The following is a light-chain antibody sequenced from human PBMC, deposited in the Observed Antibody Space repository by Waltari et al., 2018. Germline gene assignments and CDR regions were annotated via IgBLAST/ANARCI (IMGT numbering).Light chain of an antibody. CDR3: SSYTSSGSYV. CDR1: SSDVGGYKY. V-gene: IGLV2-14*03. Sequence: QSALTQPASVSGSPGQSITISCTGTSSDVGGYKYVSWYQQHPGKAPNLMIYDVSDRPSGVSNRFCGSKSGNTASLTVSGLQAEDEADYYCSSYTSSGSYVFGTGTKVIVL. CDR2: DVS. J-gene: IGLJ1*01.